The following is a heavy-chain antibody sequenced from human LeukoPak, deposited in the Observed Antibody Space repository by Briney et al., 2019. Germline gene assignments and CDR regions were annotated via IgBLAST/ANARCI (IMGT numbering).Heavy chain of an antibody. CDR2: VDHTGST. V-gene: IGHV4-59*01. J-gene: IGHJ6*03. CDR1: DDSITMYY. CDR3: ARGRVSSSTWYSTYYYFFYMDF. Sequence: PSETLSLTCTVSDDSITMYYWTWIRQPPGKGLEWIGYVDHTGSTNFNPSLNGRVSISRDTSNNFLSLRLRSVTAADTAVYFCARGRVSSSTWYSTYYYFFYMDFWGKGTTVTVSS. D-gene: IGHD4-11*01.